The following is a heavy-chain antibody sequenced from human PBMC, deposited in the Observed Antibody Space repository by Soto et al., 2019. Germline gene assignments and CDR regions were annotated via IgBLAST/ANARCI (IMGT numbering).Heavy chain of an antibody. D-gene: IGHD5-12*01. J-gene: IGHJ4*02. V-gene: IGHV4-39*01. CDR2: IYYSGST. CDR1: GGSISSSSYY. Sequence: QLQLQESGPGLVKPSETLSLTCTVSGGSISSSSYYWGWIRQPPGKGLEWIGSIYYSGSTYYNPSLKSRVTISVDTSKNQFSLKLGSVTAADTAVYYCASTRDGYNLYYFDYWGQGTLFTVSS. CDR3: ASTRDGYNLYYFDY.